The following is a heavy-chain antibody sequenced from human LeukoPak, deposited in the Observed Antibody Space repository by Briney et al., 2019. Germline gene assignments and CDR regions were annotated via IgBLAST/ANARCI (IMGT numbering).Heavy chain of an antibody. CDR2: ISSSGSTI. J-gene: IGHJ6*02. D-gene: IGHD5-12*01. CDR3: ARDWSGYEFGYFYNYGMDV. CDR1: GLTFSDYY. V-gene: IGHV3-11*04. Sequence: GGSLRLSCAASGLTFSDYYMSWIRQAPGKGLEWVSYISSSGSTIYYADSVKGRFTISRDNAKSSLYLQMNSLRAEDTAVYYCARDWSGYEFGYFYNYGMDVWGQGTTVTVSS.